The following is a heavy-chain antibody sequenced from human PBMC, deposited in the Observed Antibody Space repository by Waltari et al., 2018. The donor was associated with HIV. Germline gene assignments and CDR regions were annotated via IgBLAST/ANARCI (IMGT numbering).Heavy chain of an antibody. CDR1: GFSLSTSGVG. CDR2: IYWDDDK. J-gene: IGHJ4*02. CDR3: ARVVEAAAEDY. D-gene: IGHD6-13*01. V-gene: IGHV2-5*02. Sequence: QITLKESGPTLVKPTQTLTLTCTFSGFSLSTSGVGVGWIRQPPGKALEWLALIYWDDDKRYSPSLKSRLTITKDTSKNQVVLTMTNMDHVDTATYYCARVVEAAAEDYWGQGTLVTVSS.